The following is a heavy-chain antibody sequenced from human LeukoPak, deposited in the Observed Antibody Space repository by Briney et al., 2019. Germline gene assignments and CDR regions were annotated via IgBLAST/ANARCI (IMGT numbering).Heavy chain of an antibody. J-gene: IGHJ4*02. V-gene: IGHV3-11*04. CDR3: ARDPDSSFDY. CDR2: ISSRGSTI. CDR1: GFTFTDYY. Sequence: PGGSLRLSCAASGFTFTDYYMHWIRQAPGKGLEWLSYISSRGSTIYYADSVKGRFTISRDNAKNSLYLQMNSLRAEGTAVYYCARDPDSSFDYWGQGTLVTVSS. D-gene: IGHD3-22*01.